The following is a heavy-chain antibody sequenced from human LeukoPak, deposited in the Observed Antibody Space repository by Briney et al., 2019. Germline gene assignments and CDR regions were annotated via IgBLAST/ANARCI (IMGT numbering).Heavy chain of an antibody. V-gene: IGHV4-34*01. J-gene: IGHJ3*02. D-gene: IGHD2-15*01. Sequence: SETLSLTCAVYGGSFSGHYWSWIRQPPGKGLEWIGEINHSGSTNYNPSLKSRVTISVDTSKNQFSLKLSSVTAADTAVYYCARFGRHDAFDIWGQGTMVTVSS. CDR3: ARFGRHDAFDI. CDR2: INHSGST. CDR1: GGSFSGHY.